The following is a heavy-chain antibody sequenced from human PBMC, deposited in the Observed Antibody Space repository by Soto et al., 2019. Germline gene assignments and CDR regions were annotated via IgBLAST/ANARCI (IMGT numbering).Heavy chain of an antibody. V-gene: IGHV3-30-3*01. CDR3: ARDLGTPYDR. J-gene: IGHJ5*02. CDR2: ISDDGSDK. CDR1: GFTFTSYA. Sequence: QVQLVESGGGVVQPGRSLRLSCAASGFTFTSYAMHWVRQAPGKGLEWVALISDDGSDKYYADSVKGRFTISRDISKNSLDLQMNSLRAEAMATYPCARDLGTPYDRCSKGTLVTVSS. D-gene: IGHD1-1*01.